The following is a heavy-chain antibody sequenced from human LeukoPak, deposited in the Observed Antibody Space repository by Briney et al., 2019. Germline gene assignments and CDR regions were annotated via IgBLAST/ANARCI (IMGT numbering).Heavy chain of an antibody. J-gene: IGHJ1*01. Sequence: SVKVSCKASGGTFSSYAISWVRQAPGQGLEWMGGIIPIFGTANYAQKFQGRVTITTDESTSTSYMELSSLRSEDTAVYYCASIYYYDSSAQYFQHWGQGTLVTVSS. CDR3: ASIYYYDSSAQYFQH. V-gene: IGHV1-69*05. CDR1: GGTFSSYA. CDR2: IIPIFGTA. D-gene: IGHD3-22*01.